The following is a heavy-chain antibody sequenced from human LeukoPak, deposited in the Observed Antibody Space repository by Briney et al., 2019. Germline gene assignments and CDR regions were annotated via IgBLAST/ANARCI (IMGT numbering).Heavy chain of an antibody. CDR1: GFTFSSYA. D-gene: IGHD3-22*01. CDR2: IGSTGGIT. Sequence: GGSLRLSCAASGFTFSSYAMHWVRQAPGKGLEYVSAIGSTGGITYYANSVKGRFTISRDNSKNTLFLQMGSLRAEDMAVYYCARVFYDSSAYYYDYWGQGTLVTVSS. V-gene: IGHV3-64*01. J-gene: IGHJ4*02. CDR3: ARVFYDSSAYYYDY.